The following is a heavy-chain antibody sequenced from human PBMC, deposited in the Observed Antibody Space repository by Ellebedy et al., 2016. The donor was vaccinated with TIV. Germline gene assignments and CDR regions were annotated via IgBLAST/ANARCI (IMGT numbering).Heavy chain of an antibody. CDR1: GFTFSSYA. Sequence: PGGSLRLSCAASGFTFSSYAMHWVRQVPGKGLMWVARVSSDGSITNYADSVKGRFTISRDNARNTLHLQMNSLRDEDAAVYYCLCFFGSGWGWGQGTLVTVSS. D-gene: IGHD6-19*01. V-gene: IGHV3-74*01. CDR2: VSSDGSIT. J-gene: IGHJ1*01. CDR3: LCFFGSGWG.